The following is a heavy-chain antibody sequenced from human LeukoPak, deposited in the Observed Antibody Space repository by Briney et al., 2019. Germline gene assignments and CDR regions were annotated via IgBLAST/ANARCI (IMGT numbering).Heavy chain of an antibody. CDR1: GYTFTSYD. V-gene: IGHV1-8*01. Sequence: ASVKVSCKASGYTFTSYDINWVRQATGQGLEWMGWMNPNSGNTGYAQKFQGRVTMTRNTSISTAYMELSSLSSEDTAVYYCARGPYCSGGSCYSRGVGYFDYWGQGTLVTVSS. J-gene: IGHJ4*02. CDR2: MNPNSGNT. CDR3: ARGPYCSGGSCYSRGVGYFDY. D-gene: IGHD2-15*01.